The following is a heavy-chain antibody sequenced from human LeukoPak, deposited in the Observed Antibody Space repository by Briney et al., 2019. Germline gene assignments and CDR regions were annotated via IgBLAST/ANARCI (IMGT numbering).Heavy chain of an antibody. CDR1: GFSISTNYY. CDR3: ARTNWNPGDY. V-gene: IGHV4-38-2*02. Sequence: SEALSLTCTVSGFSISTNYYWGWTRPPPGKGLEWIGSIHHSGNTYHNPSLRSRVIMSIDTSKNQFSLRLSSVTAADTAVYFCARTNWNPGDYWGQGTLVTVSS. D-gene: IGHD1-1*01. CDR2: IHHSGNT. J-gene: IGHJ4*02.